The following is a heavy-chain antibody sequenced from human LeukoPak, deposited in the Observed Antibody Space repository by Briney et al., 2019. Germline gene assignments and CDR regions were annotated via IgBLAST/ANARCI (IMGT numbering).Heavy chain of an antibody. CDR1: GYTFTDYY. CDR3: ARDDVVVPAARALDPYYYYYGMDV. V-gene: IGHV1-2*02. Sequence: ASVKVSCKASGYTFTDYYVHWVRQAPGQGLEWMGRINPNSGGTNYAQKFQGRVTMTRATSISTAYMELSRLRSEDTAVYYCARDDVVVPAARALDPYYYYYGMDVWGQGTTVTVSS. CDR2: INPNSGGT. J-gene: IGHJ6*02. D-gene: IGHD2-2*01.